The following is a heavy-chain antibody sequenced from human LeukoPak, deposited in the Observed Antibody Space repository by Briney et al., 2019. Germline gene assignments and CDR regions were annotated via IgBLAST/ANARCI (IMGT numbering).Heavy chain of an antibody. J-gene: IGHJ4*02. Sequence: GGSLRLSCAASGFTFSGYSMNWVRQAPGKGLEWVSSISSSSSYIYYADSVKGRFTISRDNAKNSLYLQMNSLRAEDTAVYYCASGASSGYYYEYYFDYWGQGTLVTVSS. D-gene: IGHD3-22*01. CDR3: ASGASSGYYYEYYFDY. CDR2: ISSSSSYI. CDR1: GFTFSGYS. V-gene: IGHV3-21*01.